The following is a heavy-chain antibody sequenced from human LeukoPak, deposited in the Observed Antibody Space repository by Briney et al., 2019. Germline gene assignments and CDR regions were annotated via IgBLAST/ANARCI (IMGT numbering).Heavy chain of an antibody. J-gene: IGHJ5*02. CDR2: IHSVGHT. Sequence: SETLSLTCTVSDDSISSFYWGWIRQPPGKGLEWIGYIHSVGHTNYNPSLKSRVSMSIDTSKKQFSLKVTSVTATDTAIFYCARHITNSGSAFDLWGQGTLVTVSS. V-gene: IGHV4-59*08. CDR1: DDSISSFY. D-gene: IGHD3-10*01. CDR3: ARHITNSGSAFDL.